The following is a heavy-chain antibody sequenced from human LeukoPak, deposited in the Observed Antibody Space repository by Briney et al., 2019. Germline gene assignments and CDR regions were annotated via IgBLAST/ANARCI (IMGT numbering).Heavy chain of an antibody. D-gene: IGHD2-15*01. CDR1: GGSINSCGYY. CDR3: ARDSAGYCSGGSCFGFDY. V-gene: IGHV4-31*03. CDR2: IYYCGST. J-gene: IGHJ4*02. Sequence: PSETLSLTCTVSGGSINSCGYYWSWVRQHPGKGLEWIGYIYYCGSTYYDPSLKSRVTISVDTSKNQFSLKLSSVTDADTAVYYCARDSAGYCSGGSCFGFDYWGQGTLVTVSS.